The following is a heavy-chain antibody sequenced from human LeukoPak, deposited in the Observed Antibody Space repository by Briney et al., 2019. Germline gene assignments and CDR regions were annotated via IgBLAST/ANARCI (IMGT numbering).Heavy chain of an antibody. J-gene: IGHJ4*02. V-gene: IGHV3-21*04. CDR1: GFTFSSYS. D-gene: IGHD3-16*01. CDR3: AGLSDPFDY. CDR2: ISSGSSYI. Sequence: GGSLRLSCAASGFTFSSYSMNWVRQAPGKGLQWVSSISSGSSYIYYADSVKGRFTISRDNAKNSLYLQMHSLRAEDTAVYYCAGLSDPFDYWGQGTLVTVSS.